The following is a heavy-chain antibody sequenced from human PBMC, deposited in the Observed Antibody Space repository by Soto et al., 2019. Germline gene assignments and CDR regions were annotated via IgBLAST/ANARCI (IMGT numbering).Heavy chain of an antibody. Sequence: QLQLQESGPGLVKPSETLSLTCTVSGGSISSSSYYWGWIRQPPGKGLEWIGSIYYSGSTYYNPSLKGRVTISVDTSKNQFSLKLSSVTAADTAVYYCARPFYGDYDLGWFDPWGQGTLVTVSS. V-gene: IGHV4-39*01. J-gene: IGHJ5*02. CDR1: GGSISSSSYY. CDR3: ARPFYGDYDLGWFDP. CDR2: IYYSGST. D-gene: IGHD4-17*01.